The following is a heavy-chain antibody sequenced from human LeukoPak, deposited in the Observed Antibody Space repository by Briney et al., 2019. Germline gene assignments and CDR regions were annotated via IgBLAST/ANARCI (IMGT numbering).Heavy chain of an antibody. Sequence: ASVRVSCKASGYTFTGHYVHWVRQAPGQGLEWMGRSNPNNGGADYAQNFQGRATITSDTSSSTVYMELPRLRSDDTAVYYCAREVGYSTSWYGRFDPWGQGTLVTVSS. V-gene: IGHV1-2*06. D-gene: IGHD2-2*01. CDR2: SNPNNGGA. J-gene: IGHJ5*02. CDR3: AREVGYSTSWYGRFDP. CDR1: GYTFTGHY.